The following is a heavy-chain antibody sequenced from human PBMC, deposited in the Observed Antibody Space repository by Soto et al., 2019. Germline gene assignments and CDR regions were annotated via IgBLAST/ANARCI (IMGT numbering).Heavy chain of an antibody. D-gene: IGHD5-12*01. CDR2: IYTGTTT. Sequence: EVQLVESGGGLIQPGGSLRLSCAASGFTVSRHYMSWIRQAPGKGLEWVSVIYTGTTTYYGDSVKGRFTISRDNSKNTLYLQMNSLRAEDTAVYYCARDRDSSYEPYGMDVWGQGTTVTVSS. CDR1: GFTVSRHY. CDR3: ARDRDSSYEPYGMDV. V-gene: IGHV3-53*01. J-gene: IGHJ6*02.